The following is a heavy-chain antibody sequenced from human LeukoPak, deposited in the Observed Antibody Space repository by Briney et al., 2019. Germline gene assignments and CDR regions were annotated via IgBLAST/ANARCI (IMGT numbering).Heavy chain of an antibody. CDR2: IRYDGSNK. CDR1: GFTFRSYG. Sequence: GGSLRLSCAASGFTFRSYGMHWVRQAPGKGLEWVAFIRYDGSNKYYADSVKGRFTISRDNSKNTLYLQMTSLRAEDTAGYYCAKGQGSPWLANPSYFDYWGQGTLVTVSS. CDR3: AKGQGSPWLANPSYFDY. J-gene: IGHJ4*02. D-gene: IGHD6-19*01. V-gene: IGHV3-30*02.